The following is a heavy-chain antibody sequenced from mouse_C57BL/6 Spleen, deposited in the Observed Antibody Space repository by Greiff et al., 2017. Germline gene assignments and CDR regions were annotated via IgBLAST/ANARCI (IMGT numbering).Heavy chain of an antibody. Sequence: VKLQESGPGLVQPSQSLSITCTVSGFSLTSYGVHWVRQSPGKGLEWLGVIWSGGSTDYNAAFISRLSISKDNSKSQVFFKMNSLQADDTAIYYCARNDGYYEYFDVWGTGTTVTVSS. D-gene: IGHD2-3*01. CDR1: GFSLTSYG. V-gene: IGHV2-2*01. CDR3: ARNDGYYEYFDV. J-gene: IGHJ1*03. CDR2: IWSGGST.